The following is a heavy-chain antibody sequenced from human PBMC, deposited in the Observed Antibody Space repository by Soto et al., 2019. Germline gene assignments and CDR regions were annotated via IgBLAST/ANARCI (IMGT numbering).Heavy chain of an antibody. CDR2: INWNSGSI. D-gene: IGHD6-13*01. V-gene: IGHV3-9*01. J-gene: IGHJ1*01. CDR3: VKDESINWYSGHFRH. Sequence: LRLSCAASGFTFDDYAMHWVRQVPGKGLEWVSGINWNSGSIGYGDSVKGRFAISRDNAKNSLHLQMNSLSAEDTAFYYCVKDESINWYSGHFRHWGQGTPVTVSS. CDR1: GFTFDDYA.